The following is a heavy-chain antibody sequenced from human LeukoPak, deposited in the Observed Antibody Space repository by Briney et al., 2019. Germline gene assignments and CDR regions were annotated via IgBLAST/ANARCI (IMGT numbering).Heavy chain of an antibody. CDR2: IYYSGHT. D-gene: IGHD2-2*01. CDR3: TRELGVPAATADY. Sequence: SETLSLTCTVSGGSITINSHYWGWIRQPPGKGLEWIGSIYYSGHTYYNPSLKTRVTISVDTSKNRFSLKLNSVTAADTAVYYCTRELGVPAATADYWGQGTLVTVSS. V-gene: IGHV4-39*07. J-gene: IGHJ4*02. CDR1: GGSITINSHY.